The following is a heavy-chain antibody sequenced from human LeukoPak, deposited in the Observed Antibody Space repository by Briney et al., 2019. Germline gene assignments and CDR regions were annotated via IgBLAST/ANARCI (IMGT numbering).Heavy chain of an antibody. CDR3: TREGYDFWSYYFDY. CDR1: GFTFSDHY. V-gene: IGHV3-49*04. J-gene: IGHJ4*02. D-gene: IGHD3-3*01. CDR2: IRSKAYGGTT. Sequence: GGSLRLSCAASGFTFSDHYMDWVRQAPGKGLEWVGFIRSKAYGGTTEYAASVKGRFTISRDDSKSIAYLQMNSLKTEDTAVYYCTREGYDFWSYYFDYWGQGTLVTVSS.